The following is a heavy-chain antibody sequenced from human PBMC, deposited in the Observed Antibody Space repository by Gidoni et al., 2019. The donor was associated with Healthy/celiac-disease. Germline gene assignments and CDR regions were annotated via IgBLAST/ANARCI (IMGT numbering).Heavy chain of an antibody. Sequence: QVQLQESGPGLVKPSGTLSLTFAVPGGSLSSSNWRSWVRQPPGKGLEWIGEIYHSGSTNYNPSLKSRVTISVDKSKNQFSLKLSSVTAADTAVYYCATHYYDSSGYFDYWGQGTLVTVSS. J-gene: IGHJ4*02. CDR3: ATHYYDSSGYFDY. CDR2: IYHSGST. V-gene: IGHV4-4*02. CDR1: GGSLSSSNW. D-gene: IGHD3-22*01.